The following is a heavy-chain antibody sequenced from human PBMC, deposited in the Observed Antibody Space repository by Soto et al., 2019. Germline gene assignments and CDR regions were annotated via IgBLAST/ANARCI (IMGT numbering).Heavy chain of an antibody. Sequence: SETLSLTCTVSGGSMSSGGYYWTWIRQSPGKGLEWIGYIYYSGSTYYNPSLESRVAISLDTSRSQFSLTLHSVTAADTAIYYCARDRHNNFFDPWGQGTLVTVSS. CDR3: ARDRHNNFFDP. J-gene: IGHJ5*02. CDR1: GGSMSSGGYY. V-gene: IGHV4-31*03. D-gene: IGHD6-6*01. CDR2: IYYSGST.